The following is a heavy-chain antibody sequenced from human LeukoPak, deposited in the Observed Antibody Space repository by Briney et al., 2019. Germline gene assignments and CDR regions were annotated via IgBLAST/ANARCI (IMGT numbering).Heavy chain of an antibody. J-gene: IGHJ3*02. Sequence: SETLSLTCTVSGGSISSYYWSWIRQPAGKGLEWIGRIYTSGSTYYNPSLKSRVTISVDTSKNQFSLKLSSVTAADTAVYYCARRKYDFWSGYGAFDIWGQGTMVTVSS. CDR2: IYTSGST. CDR3: ARRKYDFWSGYGAFDI. D-gene: IGHD3-3*01. CDR1: GGSISSYY. V-gene: IGHV4-4*07.